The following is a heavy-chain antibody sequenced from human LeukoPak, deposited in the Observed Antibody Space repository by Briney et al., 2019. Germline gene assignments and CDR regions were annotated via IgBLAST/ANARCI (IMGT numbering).Heavy chain of an antibody. CDR1: GGSISSYY. Sequence: SETLSLTCTVSGGSISSYYWGWIRQPPGKGLEWIGSIYYSGSTYYNPSLKSRVTISVDTSKNQFSLKLSSVTAADTAVYYCARRVLGGFDAFDIWGQGTMVTVSS. V-gene: IGHV4-39*01. CDR2: IYYSGST. D-gene: IGHD3-16*01. CDR3: ARRVLGGFDAFDI. J-gene: IGHJ3*02.